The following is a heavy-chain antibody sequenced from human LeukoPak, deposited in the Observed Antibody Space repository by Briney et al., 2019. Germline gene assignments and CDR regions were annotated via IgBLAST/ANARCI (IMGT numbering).Heavy chain of an antibody. CDR1: GFTFSSYS. V-gene: IGHV3-23*01. CDR2: INDRGIAT. D-gene: IGHD5-18*01. J-gene: IGHJ6*03. CDR3: AKGLKTAVGPYKGYHYYMDV. Sequence: GGSLRLSCAVSGFTFSSYSMNWVRQAPGKGLEWVSTINDRGIATYYADSVKGRFTISRDNSKNTLSLQVSSLRAEDTAIYYCAKGLKTAVGPYKGYHYYMDVWGKGTTVTVSS.